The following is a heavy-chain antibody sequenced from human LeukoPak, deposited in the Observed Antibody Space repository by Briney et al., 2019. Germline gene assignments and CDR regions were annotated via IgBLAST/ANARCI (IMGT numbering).Heavy chain of an antibody. J-gene: IGHJ3*02. CDR2: IYTSGST. D-gene: IGHD2-21*01. CDR3: ARDVVIARSAPAAFDI. Sequence: SETLSLTCTVSGGSISSYHWSWIRQPAGKGLEWIGRIYTSGSTNYNPSLKSRVTMSVDTSKNQFSLKLSSVTAADTAVYYCARDVVIARSAPAAFDIWGQGTMVTVSS. CDR1: GGSISSYH. V-gene: IGHV4-4*07.